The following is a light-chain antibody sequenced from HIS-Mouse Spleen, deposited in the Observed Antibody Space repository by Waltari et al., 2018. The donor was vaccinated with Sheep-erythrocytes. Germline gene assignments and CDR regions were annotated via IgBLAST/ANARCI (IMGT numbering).Light chain of an antibody. CDR1: QSVLYSSNNKNY. Sequence: DIVMTQSPDSLAVSLGERATINCKSSQSVLYSSNNKNYLAWYQQKPGQPHKLLIHWASTRESGVPDRFSGSGSGTDFTLTISSLQAEDVAVYYCQQYYSTPLTFGGGTKVEIK. J-gene: IGKJ4*01. CDR2: WAS. CDR3: QQYYSTPLT. V-gene: IGKV4-1*01.